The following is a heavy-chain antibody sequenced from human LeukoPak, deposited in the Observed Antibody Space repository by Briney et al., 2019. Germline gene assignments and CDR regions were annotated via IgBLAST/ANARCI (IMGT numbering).Heavy chain of an antibody. Sequence: SQTLSLTCAVSGGSISSGGYSWSWIRQPPGKGLEWIGYIYHSGSTHYNPSLKSRVTISVDRSKNQFSLKLSSVTAADTAVYYCARVVVAAIVNWFDPWGQGTLVTVSS. CDR3: ARVVVAAIVNWFDP. CDR1: GGSISSGGYS. D-gene: IGHD2-15*01. V-gene: IGHV4-30-2*01. CDR2: IYHSGST. J-gene: IGHJ5*02.